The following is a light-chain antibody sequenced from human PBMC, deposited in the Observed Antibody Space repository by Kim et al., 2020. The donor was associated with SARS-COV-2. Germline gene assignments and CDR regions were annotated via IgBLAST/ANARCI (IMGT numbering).Light chain of an antibody. J-gene: IGLJ3*02. CDR2: DVR. V-gene: IGLV2-14*04. Sequence: GQSITISCTGTISDVGGYNYVSWYQQHPGNAPKLMIYDVRQRPSGVSNRFSGSKSGNTASLTISGLQAEDEADYYCSSYTSSSTWVFGGGTQLTVL. CDR1: ISDVGGYNY. CDR3: SSYTSSSTWV.